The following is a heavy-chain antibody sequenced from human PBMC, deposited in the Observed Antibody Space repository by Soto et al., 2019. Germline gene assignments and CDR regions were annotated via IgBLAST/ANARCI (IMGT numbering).Heavy chain of an antibody. J-gene: IGHJ5*02. CDR2: INPTGGST. Sequence: QVQLVQSGAEVKKPGASVKVSCKASGYTFTSYYMHWVRQAPGQGLEWMGIINPTGGSTSYAQKFQGRVTMTRETSTSTVYRELSSLRSEDTAVYYCARALREVINWFDPWGQGTLVTVSS. D-gene: IGHD3-3*01. CDR1: GYTFTSYY. V-gene: IGHV1-46*03. CDR3: ARALREVINWFDP.